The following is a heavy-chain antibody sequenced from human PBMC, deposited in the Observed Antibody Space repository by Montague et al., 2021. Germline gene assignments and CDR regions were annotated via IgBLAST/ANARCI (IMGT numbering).Heavy chain of an antibody. Sequence: TYYAASLKCRFTISRDNSTNTLYLQMNSLRAEDTAVYYCASIPCGDLIWGQGTLFTVSS. D-gene: IGHD2-21*01. CDR2: T. V-gene: IGHV3-53*01. CDR3: ASIPCGDLI. J-gene: IGHJ4*02.